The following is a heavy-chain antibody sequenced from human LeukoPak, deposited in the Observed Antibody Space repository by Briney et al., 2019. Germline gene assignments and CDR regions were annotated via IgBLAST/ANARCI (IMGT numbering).Heavy chain of an antibody. CDR2: INPNSGGT. J-gene: IGHJ2*01. CDR1: GYTFSGHS. V-gene: IGHV1-2*02. CDR3: ARAAPYYYDSSGYQSDL. D-gene: IGHD3-22*01. Sequence: ASVKVSCKASGYTFSGHSIYWVRQAPGQGLEWMGWINPNSGGTNYAQKFQGRVTMTRDTSISTAYMELSRLRSDDTAVYYCARAAPYYYDSSGYQSDLWGRGTLVTVSS.